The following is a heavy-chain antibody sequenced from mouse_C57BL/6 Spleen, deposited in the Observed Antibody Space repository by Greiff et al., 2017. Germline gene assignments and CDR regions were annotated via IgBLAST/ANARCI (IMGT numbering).Heavy chain of an antibody. CDR1: GYAFSSSW. Sequence: VKLMESGPELVKPGASVKISCKASGYAFSSSWMNWVKQRPGKGLEWIGRIYPGDGDTNYNGKFKGKATLTADKSSSTAYMPLSSLTSADSAVYFGARWATGGDFDYWGQGTTLTVSS. CDR2: IYPGDGDT. D-gene: IGHD3-1*01. V-gene: IGHV1-82*01. J-gene: IGHJ2*01. CDR3: ARWATGGDFDY.